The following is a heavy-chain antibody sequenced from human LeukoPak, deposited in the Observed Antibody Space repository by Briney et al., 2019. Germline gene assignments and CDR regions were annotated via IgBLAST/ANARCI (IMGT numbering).Heavy chain of an antibody. V-gene: IGHV3-23*01. CDR1: GFTFSSYA. Sequence: GGSLRLSCAASGFTFSSYAMSWVRQAPGKGLEWVSAISGSGGSTYYADSVKGRFTISRDNSKNTLYLQMNSLRAEDTAVYYCAKVVRDPLRDYYYYYGMDVWGQGTTVTVSS. CDR3: AKVVRDPLRDYYYYYGMDV. J-gene: IGHJ6*02. CDR2: ISGSGGST. D-gene: IGHD6-6*01.